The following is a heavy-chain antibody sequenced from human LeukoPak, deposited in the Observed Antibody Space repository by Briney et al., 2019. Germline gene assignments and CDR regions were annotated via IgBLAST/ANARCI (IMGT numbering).Heavy chain of an antibody. CDR2: ISGSSTTT. D-gene: IGHD1-20*01. Sequence: GGSLRLSCAASGFTFSSYSMNWVRQAPGKGLDWVSYISGSSTTTYYADSVKGRFTISRDNAKNSLYLQMDSLRDEDTAVYYCARSQYNWNYVGYWGQGTLVTVSS. CDR1: GFTFSSYS. J-gene: IGHJ4*02. V-gene: IGHV3-48*02. CDR3: ARSQYNWNYVGY.